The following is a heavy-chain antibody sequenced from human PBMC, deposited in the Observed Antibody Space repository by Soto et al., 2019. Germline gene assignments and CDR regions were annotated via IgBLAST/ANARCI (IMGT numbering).Heavy chain of an antibody. V-gene: IGHV1-46*03. CDR3: ARAPFTIFGAYYYYMDV. J-gene: IGHJ6*03. D-gene: IGHD3-3*01. CDR1: GYTFTSYY. CDR2: INPSGGST. Sequence: ASVKVSCKASGYTFTSYYMHWVRQAPGQGLEWMGIINPSGGSTSYAQKFQGRVTMTRDTSTSTVYMELSSLRSEDTAVYYCARAPFTIFGAYYYYMDVWGKGTTVTSP.